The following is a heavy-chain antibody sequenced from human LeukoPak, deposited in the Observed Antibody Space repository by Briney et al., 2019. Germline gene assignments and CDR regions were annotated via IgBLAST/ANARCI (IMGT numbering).Heavy chain of an antibody. CDR3: ARGRAGRNFDTTGYYPLDS. J-gene: IGHJ4*02. CDR2: IIPIIGRV. V-gene: IGHV1-69*04. Sequence: GASVKVSCKASGGTFSGYGFSWVRQAPGQGLEWMGRIIPIIGRVNYAQNFQARVTITADRSTTTVYLELSNLRSDDTAAYYCARGRAGRNFDTTGYYPLDSWGQGTRVTVSS. D-gene: IGHD3-22*01. CDR1: GGTFSGYG.